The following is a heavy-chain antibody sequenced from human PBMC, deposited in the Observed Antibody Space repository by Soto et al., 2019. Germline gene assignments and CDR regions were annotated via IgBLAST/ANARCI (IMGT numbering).Heavy chain of an antibody. J-gene: IGHJ4*02. D-gene: IGHD1-26*01. CDR1: GFTFSHYG. CDR2: ISYDGSNK. Sequence: QVQLVESGGGVVQPGRSLRLSCAASGFTFSHYGIHWVRQAPGKGLEWLAVISYDGSNKHYADSVKGRFTVSRDNSKNTLYLLMNSLRAEDTAVYFCARYSGKYQGPIDYWGQGTLVTVSS. CDR3: ARYSGKYQGPIDY. V-gene: IGHV3-30*03.